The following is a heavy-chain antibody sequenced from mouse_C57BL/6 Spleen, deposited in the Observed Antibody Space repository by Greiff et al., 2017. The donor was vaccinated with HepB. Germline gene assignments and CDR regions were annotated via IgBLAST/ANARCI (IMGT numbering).Heavy chain of an antibody. D-gene: IGHD2-4*01. CDR2: IDPSDSYT. Sequence: QVQLQQPGAELVMPGASVKLSCKASGYTFTSYWMHWVKQRPGQGLEWIGEIDPSDSYTNYNKKFKGKSTLTVDKSSSTAYMQLSSLTSEDSAVYYCARGCDYDEVAYWGQGTLVTVSA. CDR3: ARGCDYDEVAY. CDR1: GYTFTSYW. J-gene: IGHJ3*01. V-gene: IGHV1-69*01.